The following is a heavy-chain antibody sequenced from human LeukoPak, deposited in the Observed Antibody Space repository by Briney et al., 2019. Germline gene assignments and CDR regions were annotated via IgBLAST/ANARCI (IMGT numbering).Heavy chain of an antibody. CDR2: INHRGST. D-gene: IGHD3-10*01. CDR1: GGSFSGYY. Sequence: SETLSLTCAVYGGSFSGYYWSWIRQPPGKGLEWIGGINHRGSTNYNPSLKSRVTISVDTSKNQFSLKLSSVTAADTAVYYCARGLISRFDSRYGMDVWGQGTTVTVSS. J-gene: IGHJ6*02. V-gene: IGHV4-34*01. CDR3: ARGLISRFDSRYGMDV.